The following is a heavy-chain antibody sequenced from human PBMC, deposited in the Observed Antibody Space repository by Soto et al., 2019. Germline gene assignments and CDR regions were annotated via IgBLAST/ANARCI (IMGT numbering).Heavy chain of an antibody. CDR2: INHSGST. CDR1: GGSFSGYY. V-gene: IGHV4-34*01. CDR3: ARALRLRGRWVDY. Sequence: QVQLQQWGAGLLKPSETLSLTCAVYGGSFSGYYWSWLRQPPGKGLEWIGEINHSGSTNYNPSLKSRVTISVDTSKTQFALKLSSVTAGETAVYYCARALRLRGRWVDYWGQGTLVTVSS. D-gene: IGHD2-15*01. J-gene: IGHJ4*02.